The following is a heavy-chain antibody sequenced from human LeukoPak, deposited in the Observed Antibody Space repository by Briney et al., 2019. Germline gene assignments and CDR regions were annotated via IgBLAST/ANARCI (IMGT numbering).Heavy chain of an antibody. CDR2: INHSGST. CDR1: GGSFSGYY. D-gene: IGHD6-19*01. J-gene: IGHJ4*02. CDR3: ARPEPEQWLT. V-gene: IGHV4-34*01. Sequence: PSETLSLTCAVYGGSFSGYYWSWIRQPPGKGLEWIGEINHSGSTNYNPSLKSRVTISVDTSKNQFSLKLSSVTAADTAVYYCARPEPEQWLTWGQGTLVTVSS.